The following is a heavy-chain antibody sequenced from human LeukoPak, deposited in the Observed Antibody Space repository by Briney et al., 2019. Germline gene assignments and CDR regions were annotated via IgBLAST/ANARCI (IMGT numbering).Heavy chain of an antibody. CDR2: IYYSGST. CDR1: GGSISSSSYY. Sequence: SETLSLTCTVSGGSISSSSYYWGWIRQPPGKGLEWIGSIYYSGSTYYNPSLKSRVTISVDTSKNQFSLKLSSVTAADTAVFYCARHYSSGWTFDYWGQGILVTVSS. D-gene: IGHD6-19*01. CDR3: ARHYSSGWTFDY. V-gene: IGHV4-39*01. J-gene: IGHJ4*02.